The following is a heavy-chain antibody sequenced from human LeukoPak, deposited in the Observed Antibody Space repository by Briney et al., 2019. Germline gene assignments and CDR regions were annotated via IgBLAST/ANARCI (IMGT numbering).Heavy chain of an antibody. CDR3: AREEGAPIAAANI. CDR2: IITYNGNT. J-gene: IGHJ3*02. Sequence: ASVKVSCKASGYTFTTYTISWVRQAPGQGLEWMGWIITYNGNTYYAQKFQGRVTMTTDTSTNTAYIELRSLRSDDTAVYYCAREEGAPIAAANIWGLGTMVTVSS. CDR1: GYTFTTYT. D-gene: IGHD6-13*01. V-gene: IGHV1-18*01.